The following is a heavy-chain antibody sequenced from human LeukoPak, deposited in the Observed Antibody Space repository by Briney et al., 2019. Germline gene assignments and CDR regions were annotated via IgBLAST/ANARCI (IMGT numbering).Heavy chain of an antibody. Sequence: PSETLSLTCTVSGGSISSYYWSWIRQPPGKGLEWIGYIYYSGSTNYNPSLKSRVTISVDTSKNQFSLKLSSVTAADTAVYYCARGDSSGSHFFDPWGQGTLVTVSS. V-gene: IGHV4-59*12. CDR2: IYYSGST. CDR3: ARGDSSGSHFFDP. J-gene: IGHJ5*02. D-gene: IGHD3-22*01. CDR1: GGSISSYY.